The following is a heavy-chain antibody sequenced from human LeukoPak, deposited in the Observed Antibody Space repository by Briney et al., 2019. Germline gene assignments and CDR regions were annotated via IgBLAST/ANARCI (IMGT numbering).Heavy chain of an antibody. CDR3: ARSPQHFDRLLDGDSHYFFDS. CDR2: IYYNERS. J-gene: IGHJ4*02. Sequence: SETLSLTCTVSGDSISSYFWSWIRQPPGKGLEWIGYIYYNERSNYNPSLRGRVTISIDTSKNQFSLKLNSVTAADTAVYYCARSPQHFDRLLDGDSHYFFDSWGQGTLVTVSS. D-gene: IGHD3-9*01. CDR1: GDSISSYF. V-gene: IGHV4-59*12.